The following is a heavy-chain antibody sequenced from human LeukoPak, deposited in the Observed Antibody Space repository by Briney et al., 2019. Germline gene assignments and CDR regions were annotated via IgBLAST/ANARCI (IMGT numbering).Heavy chain of an antibody. CDR1: GGTFSSYA. CDR2: ISADNGNT. CDR3: ARGRPQPPLGRYDFWSGYYRRAPFDI. Sequence: SVKVSCKASGGTFSSYAISWVRQAPGQGLEWMGWISADNGNTNHAQKFQGRVTITADESTSTAYMELSSLRSEDTAVYYCARGRPQPPLGRYDFWSGYYRRAPFDIWGQGTMVTVSS. D-gene: IGHD3-3*01. J-gene: IGHJ3*02. V-gene: IGHV1-69*13.